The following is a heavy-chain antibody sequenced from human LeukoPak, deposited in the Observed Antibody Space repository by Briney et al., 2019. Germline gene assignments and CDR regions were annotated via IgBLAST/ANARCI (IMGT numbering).Heavy chain of an antibody. D-gene: IGHD5-24*01. CDR3: ARHSNSYFDY. CDR2: IYYSGST. J-gene: IGHJ4*02. CDR1: GGSIGSYY. V-gene: IGHV4-59*08. Sequence: SETLSLTCTVSGGSIGSYYWSWIRQPPGKGLEWIGYIYYSGSTNYNPSLKSRVTISVDTPKNQFSLKLSSVTAADTAVYYCARHSNSYFDYWGQGTLVTVSS.